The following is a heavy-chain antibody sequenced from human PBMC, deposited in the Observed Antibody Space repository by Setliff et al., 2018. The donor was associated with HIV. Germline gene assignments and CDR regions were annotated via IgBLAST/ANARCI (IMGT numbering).Heavy chain of an antibody. V-gene: IGHV1-69*13. J-gene: IGHJ4*02. CDR3: ARGREWLPVASYFDY. CDR1: GGTFSRYA. Sequence: SVKVSCKASGGTFSRYAINWVRQAPGQGLEWMGGIIPIFATADYAQKFQGRVTITADESKRTAYMELSSLRPEDTAVYYCARGREWLPVASYFDYWGQGTLVTVSS. CDR2: IIPIFATA. D-gene: IGHD3-3*01.